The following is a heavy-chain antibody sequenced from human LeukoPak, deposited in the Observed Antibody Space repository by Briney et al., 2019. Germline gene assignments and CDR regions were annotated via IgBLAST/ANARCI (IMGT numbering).Heavy chain of an antibody. CDR2: ISGSGGST. Sequence: PGGSLRLSCAASGFTFSSYAMSWVRQAPGKGLEWVSAISGSGGSTYYADSVKGRFTISRDNAKNSLYLQMNSLRAEDTALYYCARDSRWFGELPDYWGQGTLVTVSS. D-gene: IGHD3-10*01. CDR3: ARDSRWFGELPDY. J-gene: IGHJ4*02. V-gene: IGHV3-23*01. CDR1: GFTFSSYA.